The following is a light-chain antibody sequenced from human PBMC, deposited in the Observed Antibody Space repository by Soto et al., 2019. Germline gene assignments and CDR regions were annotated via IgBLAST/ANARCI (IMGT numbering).Light chain of an antibody. Sequence: EIVLTQSPGTLSLSPGERATLSCRASQSVSSSYLAWYQQKPGQAPRLLIYGASSRATGIPDRFSGSGSGTDFTLTISRLEPKDFAVYYCQQYGSSPQFGQGTKVEIK. CDR1: QSVSSSY. J-gene: IGKJ1*01. V-gene: IGKV3-20*01. CDR2: GAS. CDR3: QQYGSSPQ.